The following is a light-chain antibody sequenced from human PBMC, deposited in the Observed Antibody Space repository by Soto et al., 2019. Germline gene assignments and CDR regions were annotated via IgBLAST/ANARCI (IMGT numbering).Light chain of an antibody. CDR2: GNV. CDR1: SSNIGAGFD. V-gene: IGLV1-40*01. J-gene: IGLJ1*01. CDR3: QSYDSSLSGYV. Sequence: QSVLTQPPSVSGAPGQRVTISCTGSSSNIGAGFDVHWYQQIPGTAPKLLNYGNVYRPSGVPDRFSGSKSGTSASRAITGLQAEDESDYYCQSYDSSLSGYVFGTGTKVTVL.